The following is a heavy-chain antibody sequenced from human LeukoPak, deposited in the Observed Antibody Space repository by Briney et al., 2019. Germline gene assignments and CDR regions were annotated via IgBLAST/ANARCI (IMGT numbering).Heavy chain of an antibody. Sequence: SETLSLTCAVYGGSFSGYYWSWIRQPPGKGLEWIGEINHSGSTNYNPSLKSRVTISVDTSKNQFSLKLSSVTAADTAVYYCTRGVRTVTGLWGPGTLVTVSS. CDR3: TRGVRTVTGL. J-gene: IGHJ2*01. V-gene: IGHV4-34*01. CDR1: GGSFSGYY. D-gene: IGHD4-17*01. CDR2: INHSGST.